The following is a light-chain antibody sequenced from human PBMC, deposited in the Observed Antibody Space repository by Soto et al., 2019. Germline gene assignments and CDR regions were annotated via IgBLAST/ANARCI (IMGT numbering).Light chain of an antibody. CDR3: QQYNNWSGR. CDR1: QSVRSN. CDR2: DAS. V-gene: IGKV3-15*01. J-gene: IGKJ1*01. Sequence: EIVMTQSPAILSVSPGERATLSCRASQSVRSNLAWYQQKPGQAPRLLIYDASTRATSIPARFSGTGSGTEVTLTISSLQYEDFAVYYCQQYNNWSGRFGHGTKVEIK.